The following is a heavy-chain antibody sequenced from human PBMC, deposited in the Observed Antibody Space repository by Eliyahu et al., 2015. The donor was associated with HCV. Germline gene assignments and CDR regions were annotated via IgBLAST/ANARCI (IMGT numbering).Heavy chain of an antibody. CDR2: ISGGSSTI. CDR1: GFTFSSYS. D-gene: IGHD3-10*01. J-gene: IGHJ4*02. CDR3: ARDSDGSGRAFDY. V-gene: IGHV3-48*04. Sequence: EVQLVESGGGLVQPGGSLXLXCAAXGFTFSSYSMNWVRXAPGKGLEWVSYISGGSSTIYYADSVKGRFTISRDNAKNSLYLQMNSLRAEDTAVYYCARDSDGSGRAFDYWGQGTLVTVSS.